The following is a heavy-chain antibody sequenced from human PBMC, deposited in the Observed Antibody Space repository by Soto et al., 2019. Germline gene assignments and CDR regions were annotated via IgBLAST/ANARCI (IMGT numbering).Heavy chain of an antibody. CDR3: SDDTFGDKDF. J-gene: IGHJ4*02. CDR1: GYTFSNYC. Sequence: EVQLVESGGDLVQPGGSLRLSCAASGYTFSNYCMHWVRQAPGKGLVWVSRVNPDDTITTYADSVQGRFTISRDNAKNTLYLHRNSLGDADTSLYDSSDDTFGDKDFWGQGTPVTVSS. D-gene: IGHD3-9*01. V-gene: IGHV3-74*01. CDR2: VNPDDTIT.